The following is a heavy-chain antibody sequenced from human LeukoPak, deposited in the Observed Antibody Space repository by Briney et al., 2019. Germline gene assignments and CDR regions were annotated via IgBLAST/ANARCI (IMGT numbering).Heavy chain of an antibody. CDR3: ARTMITFGGVIVPMGFDY. D-gene: IGHD3-16*02. J-gene: IGHJ4*02. V-gene: IGHV3-11*01. CDR2: VRISGGTM. CDR1: GFIFSDYY. Sequence: GGSLRLSCAASGFIFSDYYMSWIRQAPGKGLEWVSYVRISGGTMYYADSVKGRFTISRDNAKNSLYLQMNSLRAEDTAVYYCARTMITFGGVIVPMGFDYWGQGTLVTVSS.